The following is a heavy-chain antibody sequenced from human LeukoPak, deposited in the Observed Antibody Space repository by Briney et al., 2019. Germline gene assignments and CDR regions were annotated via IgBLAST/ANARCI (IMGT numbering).Heavy chain of an antibody. V-gene: IGHV3-33*01. Sequence: GGSLRLSCAASGFTFSSHGMHWVRQAPGKGLEWVAVIWYDGSNKFYADSVRGRFTISRDNAKNTLYLQMNSLRAEDAAVYYCAREGGYSSSGLDYWGQGTLVTVSS. CDR2: IWYDGSNK. J-gene: IGHJ4*02. CDR1: GFTFSSHG. D-gene: IGHD6-6*01. CDR3: AREGGYSSSGLDY.